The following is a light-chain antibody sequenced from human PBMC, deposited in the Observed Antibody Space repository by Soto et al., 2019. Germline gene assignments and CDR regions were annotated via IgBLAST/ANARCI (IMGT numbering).Light chain of an antibody. CDR3: HQLNTFPRT. V-gene: IGKV1-9*01. Sequence: DIQLTQSPSFLSASVGDRVTITCRASQGISTFLAWYQQKPGKAPKLLIYAASTLQDGVPSRFGGSGSGTEFTLTIRSLQPEDFATYYCHQLNTFPRTFGQGTKVEI. CDR1: QGISTF. CDR2: AAS. J-gene: IGKJ1*01.